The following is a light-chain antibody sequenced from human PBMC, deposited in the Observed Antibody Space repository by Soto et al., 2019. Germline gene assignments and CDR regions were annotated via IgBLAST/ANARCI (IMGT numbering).Light chain of an antibody. CDR2: KDS. J-gene: IGLJ1*01. CDR1: AMPNQY. Sequence: SYELTQPPSVSVSPGQTARITCSGDAMPNQYAYLFQQRPGQAPVLVIYKDSERPSGIPDRFSGSSSGTTVTLTISGVQPEDEADYYCQSADSIGDYVFGTGTKVTVL. V-gene: IGLV3-25*02. CDR3: QSADSIGDYV.